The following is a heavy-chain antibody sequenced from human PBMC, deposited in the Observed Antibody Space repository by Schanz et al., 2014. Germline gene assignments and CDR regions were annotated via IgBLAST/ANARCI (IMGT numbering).Heavy chain of an antibody. D-gene: IGHD3-9*01. CDR2: IYLSDGST. CDR1: GYTFTNYS. J-gene: IGHJ3*02. Sequence: QGQLVESGGEVKKPGASVKLSCKASGYTFTNYSIHWVRQAPGQGLERMGRIYLSDGSTRYAQKFQGRVTVTRDTSTTTVYMDLSSLISEDTAVYYCAFDRDDAYDIWGQGTTVTVSS. CDR3: AFDRDDAYDI. V-gene: IGHV1-46*01.